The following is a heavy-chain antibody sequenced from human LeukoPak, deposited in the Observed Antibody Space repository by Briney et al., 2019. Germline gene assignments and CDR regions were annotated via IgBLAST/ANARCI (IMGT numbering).Heavy chain of an antibody. CDR1: GFTFSSYA. D-gene: IGHD3-3*01. CDR3: AKDPYSDFWSGYYFFDY. J-gene: IGHJ4*02. V-gene: IGHV3-23*01. CDR2: ISGSGGTT. Sequence: GGSLRLSCAASGFTFSSYAMSWVRQAPGKGLEWVSGISGSGGTTYYADSVQGRFTISRDNSKKTLFLQMSSLRAEDTALYYCAKDPYSDFWSGYYFFDYWGQGTLATVSS.